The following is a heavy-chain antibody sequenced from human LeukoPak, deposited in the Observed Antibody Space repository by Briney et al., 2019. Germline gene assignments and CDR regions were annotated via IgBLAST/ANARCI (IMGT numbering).Heavy chain of an antibody. J-gene: IGHJ6*04. CDR2: IWYDGSNK. CDR1: GFTFSSYG. Sequence: GGSLRLSCAASGFTFSSYGMHWVRQAPGKGLEWGAVIWYDGSNKYYADSVKGRFTISRDNSKNTLYLQMNSLRAEDTAVYYCARDPPVRYDILTGYFQTQTKDGGYGMDVWGKGTTVTVSS. CDR3: ARDPPVRYDILTGYFQTQTKDGGYGMDV. D-gene: IGHD3-9*01. V-gene: IGHV3-33*01.